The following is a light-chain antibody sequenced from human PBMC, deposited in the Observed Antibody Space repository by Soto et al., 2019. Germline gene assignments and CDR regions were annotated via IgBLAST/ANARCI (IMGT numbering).Light chain of an antibody. V-gene: IGKV1-12*01. J-gene: IGKJ5*01. CDR1: QSISRW. CDR2: AAS. Sequence: DIQLTQSPATLCSSLLDMVTITCRASQSISRWLAWYQQKPGTAPKLLIYAASSLQSGVPSRFSGSESGTDFTLTISSLQPEDCAIYFCQQANSFPITFGQGTRLEIK. CDR3: QQANSFPIT.